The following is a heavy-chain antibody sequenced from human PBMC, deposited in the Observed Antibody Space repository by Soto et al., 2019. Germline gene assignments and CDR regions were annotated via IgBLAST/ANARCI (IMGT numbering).Heavy chain of an antibody. D-gene: IGHD4-17*01. CDR2: TYYRSKWSN. J-gene: IGHJ4*02. V-gene: IGHV6-1*01. CDR1: GDSVSSNSVA. CDR3: ARDSPGYGDYVLFDY. Sequence: PSETLSLTCAISGDSVSSNSVAWNWIRQSPSGGLEWLGRTYYRSKWSNDYAVSVESRITINPDTSKNQFSLQLDSVTPEDTAVYYCARDSPGYGDYVLFDYWGQGTRVTVSS.